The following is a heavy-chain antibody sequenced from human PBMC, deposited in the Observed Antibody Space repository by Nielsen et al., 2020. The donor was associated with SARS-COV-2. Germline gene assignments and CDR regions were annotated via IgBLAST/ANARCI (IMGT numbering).Heavy chain of an antibody. V-gene: IGHV4-34*01. J-gene: IGHJ4*02. CDR1: GGSFSGYY. Sequence: ESLKISCAVYGGSFSGYYWSWIRQPPGKGLEWIGEINHSGSTNYNPSLKSRVTISVDTSKNQFSLKLSSVTAADTAVYYCVGATTSSFDYWGQGTLVTVSS. D-gene: IGHD1-26*01. CDR2: INHSGST. CDR3: VGATTSSFDY.